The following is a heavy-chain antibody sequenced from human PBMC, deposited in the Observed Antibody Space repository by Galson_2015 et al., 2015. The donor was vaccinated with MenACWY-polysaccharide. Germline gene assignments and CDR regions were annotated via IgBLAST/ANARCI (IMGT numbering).Heavy chain of an antibody. J-gene: IGHJ5*02. CDR2: INPNSGAT. Sequence: SVKVSCKASGYTFTGNFIHWVRQAPGQGLEWMGWINPNSGATSYAQKFQDRVTMTRDTSTNTAYMELHRLRSDDTAVYYCARVPPYQQAEGIWFVHWGQGTLVTVSS. CDR1: GYTFTGNF. V-gene: IGHV1-2*02. D-gene: IGHD2-2*01. CDR3: ARVPPYQQAEGIWFVH.